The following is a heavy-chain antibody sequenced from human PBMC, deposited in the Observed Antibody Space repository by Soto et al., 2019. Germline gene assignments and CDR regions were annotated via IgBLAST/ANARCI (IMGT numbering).Heavy chain of an antibody. J-gene: IGHJ5*02. V-gene: IGHV4-59*01. CDR2: IYYSGST. CDR3: ARKYSYGRYNWFDP. D-gene: IGHD5-18*01. Sequence: PSETLSLTCTVSGGSISSYYWSWIRQPPGKGLEWIGYIYYSGSTNYNPSLKSRVTISVDTSKNQFSLKLSSVTAADTAVYYCARKYSYGRYNWFDPWGQGTLVTSPQ. CDR1: GGSISSYY.